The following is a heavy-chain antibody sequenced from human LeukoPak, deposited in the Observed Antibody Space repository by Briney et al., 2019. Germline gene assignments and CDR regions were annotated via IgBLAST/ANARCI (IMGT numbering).Heavy chain of an antibody. CDR2: ISSSIITI. CDR3: ARDSTTSAHFLGI. D-gene: IGHD2-2*01. Sequence: GGSLRLSCAASGFTFSSYSMNWVRQAPGKGLEWVSYISSSIITIYYADSVKGRFTISRDNAKNSLYLQMNSLRDEDTAVYYCARDSTTSAHFLGIWGQGTMVTVSS. V-gene: IGHV3-48*02. CDR1: GFTFSSYS. J-gene: IGHJ3*02.